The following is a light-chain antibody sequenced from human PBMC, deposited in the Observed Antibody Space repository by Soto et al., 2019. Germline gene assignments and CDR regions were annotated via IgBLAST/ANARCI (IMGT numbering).Light chain of an antibody. Sequence: QTVVTQEPSLTVSPGGTVTLTCASSTGAVTRDYYTNWLQQKPGQAPRALIYSTDTKHSCTPARFSGSLLGGKAALTLSGVQPEDEADYYCLLMYGGALLFGGGTQLTVL. J-gene: IGLJ3*02. CDR2: STD. V-gene: IGLV7-43*01. CDR1: TGAVTRDYY. CDR3: LLMYGGALL.